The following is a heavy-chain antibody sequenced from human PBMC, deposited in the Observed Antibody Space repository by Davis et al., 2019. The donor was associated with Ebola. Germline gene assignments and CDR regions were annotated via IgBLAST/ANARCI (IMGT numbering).Heavy chain of an antibody. CDR1: GFTFSSYA. CDR3: ARGDWQWLAAFDY. D-gene: IGHD6-19*01. J-gene: IGHJ4*02. Sequence: PGGSLRLSCSASGFTFSSYAMHWVRQAPGKGLEYVSAISSNGGSTYYADSVKGRFTISRDNSKNTLYLQMSSLRAEDTAVYYCARGDWQWLAAFDYWGQGTLVTVSS. CDR2: ISSNGGST. V-gene: IGHV3-64D*06.